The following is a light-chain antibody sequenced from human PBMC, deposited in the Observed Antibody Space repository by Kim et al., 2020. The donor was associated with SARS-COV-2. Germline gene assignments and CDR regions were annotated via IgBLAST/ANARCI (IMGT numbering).Light chain of an antibody. Sequence: GQRVTISCSGSSSNIGSNYVYWYQQLPGTAPKLLIYRNNQRPSGVPDRFSGSKSGTSASLAISGLRSEDEAGYYCAAWDDSLSGRVFGGGTQLTVL. J-gene: IGLJ2*01. CDR3: AAWDDSLSGRV. CDR2: RNN. V-gene: IGLV1-47*01. CDR1: SSNIGSNY.